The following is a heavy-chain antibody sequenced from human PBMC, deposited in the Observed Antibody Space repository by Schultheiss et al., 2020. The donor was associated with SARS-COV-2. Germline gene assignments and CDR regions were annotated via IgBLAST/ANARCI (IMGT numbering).Heavy chain of an antibody. V-gene: IGHV4-59*01. CDR2: IYYSGST. Sequence: SETLSLTCTVSGGSISSYYWSWIRQPPGKGLEWIGYIYYSGSTNYNPSLKSRVTISVDTSKNQFSLKLSSVTAADTAVYYCARGPLTGDRPYYYYGMDVWGQGTTVTVSS. D-gene: IGHD7-27*01. J-gene: IGHJ6*02. CDR3: ARGPLTGDRPYYYYGMDV. CDR1: GGSISSYY.